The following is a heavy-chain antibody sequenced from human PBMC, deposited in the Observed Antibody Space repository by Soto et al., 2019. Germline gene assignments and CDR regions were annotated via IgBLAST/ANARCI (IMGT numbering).Heavy chain of an antibody. J-gene: IGHJ4*02. CDR1: GGSINSYY. D-gene: IGHD6-6*01. V-gene: IGHV4-59*12. Sequence: SETLSLTCTVSGGSINSYYWSWIRQPPGKGLEWIGYIYHSGNTNYNPSLKSRVTISIDTPKNQFSLKVNSMTAADTAVYFCARATHTSSSSFDYWGQGTLVTVSS. CDR3: ARATHTSSSSFDY. CDR2: IYHSGNT.